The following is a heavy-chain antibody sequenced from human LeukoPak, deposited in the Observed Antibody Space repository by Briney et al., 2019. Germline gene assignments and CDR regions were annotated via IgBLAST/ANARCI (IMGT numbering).Heavy chain of an antibody. CDR3: AKDLQVGATDSIDY. D-gene: IGHD1-26*01. J-gene: IGHJ4*02. Sequence: GGSLRLSCAASGFTVSSNYMSWVRQAPGKGLEWVSAISGSGGSTYYADSVKGRFTISRDNSKNTLYLQMNSLRAEDTAVYYCAKDLQVGATDSIDYWGQGTLVTVSS. CDR1: GFTVSSNY. CDR2: ISGSGGST. V-gene: IGHV3-23*01.